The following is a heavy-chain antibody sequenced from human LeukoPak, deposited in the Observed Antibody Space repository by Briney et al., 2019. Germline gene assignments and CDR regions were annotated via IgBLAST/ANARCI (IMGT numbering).Heavy chain of an antibody. Sequence: SVKVSCKASGFTFTSPAVQWVRQARGQRLEWIGWIVVGSGNTNYAQKFQERVTITRDMSTSTAYMELSSLRSEDTAVYYCAASYHNYYDSSGPDYWGQGTLVTVSS. CDR2: IVVGSGNT. D-gene: IGHD3-22*01. V-gene: IGHV1-58*01. CDR3: AASYHNYYDSSGPDY. CDR1: GFTFTSPA. J-gene: IGHJ4*02.